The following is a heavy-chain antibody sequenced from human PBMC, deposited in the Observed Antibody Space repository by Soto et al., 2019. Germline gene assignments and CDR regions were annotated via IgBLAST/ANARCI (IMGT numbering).Heavy chain of an antibody. V-gene: IGHV4-59*01. CDR1: GVSISSNY. J-gene: IGHJ6*02. CDR2: IHNTGDT. CDR3: ARSYPNTIFGVVPSRGLDV. D-gene: IGHD3-3*01. Sequence: SETLSLTCLASGVSISSNYWSWIRQPPGQGLEWIGYIHNTGDTNFNPSLKNRVIISVDTSKNQFSLRLSSVTAADTAVYYCARSYPNTIFGVVPSRGLDVWGQGTTVTVSS.